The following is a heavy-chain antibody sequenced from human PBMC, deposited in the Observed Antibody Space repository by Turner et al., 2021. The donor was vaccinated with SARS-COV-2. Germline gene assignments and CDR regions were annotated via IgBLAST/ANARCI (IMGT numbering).Heavy chain of an antibody. CDR1: GFTFSSYE. CDR2: IFSSGSSI. J-gene: IGHJ4*02. V-gene: IGHV3-48*03. Sequence: EVQLVESGGGLVQPGGSLRLSCAASGFTFSSYEMNWVRQAPGKGLEWVSYIFSSGSSIYYADSVKGRFTISRDNAKNSLYLQMNSLRVEDTAVYYCARAPGGIPFDYWGQGTLVTVSS. D-gene: IGHD2-21*01. CDR3: ARAPGGIPFDY.